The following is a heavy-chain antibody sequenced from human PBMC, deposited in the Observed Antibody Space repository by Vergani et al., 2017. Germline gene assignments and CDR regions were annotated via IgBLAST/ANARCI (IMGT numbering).Heavy chain of an antibody. CDR2: IFSNDEK. V-gene: IGHV2-26*01. Sequence: QITLKESGPTLVKPTQTLTLTCTFSGFSLSTSGVGVSWIRQPPGKALEWLAHIFSNDEKSYSTSLKSRLTISKDTSKSQVVLTMTNMDPVDTATYYCARIRHCSSTSCYGGFDPWGQGTLVTVSS. D-gene: IGHD2-2*01. CDR1: GFSLSTSGVG. CDR3: ARIRHCSSTSCYGGFDP. J-gene: IGHJ5*02.